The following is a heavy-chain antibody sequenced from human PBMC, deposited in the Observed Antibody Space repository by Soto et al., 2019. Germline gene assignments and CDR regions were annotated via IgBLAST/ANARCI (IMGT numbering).Heavy chain of an antibody. J-gene: IGHJ6*02. CDR2: IYYSGST. CDR1: GGSISSGDYY. CDR3: GSSPDYYYGMDV. V-gene: IGHV4-30-4*01. Sequence: QVQLQESGPGLVKPSQTLSLTCTVSGGSISSGDYYWGWIRQPPGKGLEWIGYIYYSGSTYYNPCLKSRVTISVDTSKNQFSLKLSSVTAADTAVYYCGSSPDYYYGMDVWGQGTTVTVSS. D-gene: IGHD6-13*01.